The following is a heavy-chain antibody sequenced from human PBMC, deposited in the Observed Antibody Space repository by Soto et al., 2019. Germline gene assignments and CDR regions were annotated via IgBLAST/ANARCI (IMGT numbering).Heavy chain of an antibody. CDR3: AREVGATDY. Sequence: QVQLVQSGAEVKKPGASVKLSCKAFGFIFTNCYMHWVRQAPGQGLEWMGVINPSDGGTAYAQRFQGRVTMTRDTSTSTVYMELSSLTSADTALYYCAREVGATDYWGQGTLVTVSS. D-gene: IGHD1-26*01. V-gene: IGHV1-46*01. J-gene: IGHJ4*02. CDR1: GFIFTNCY. CDR2: INPSDGGT.